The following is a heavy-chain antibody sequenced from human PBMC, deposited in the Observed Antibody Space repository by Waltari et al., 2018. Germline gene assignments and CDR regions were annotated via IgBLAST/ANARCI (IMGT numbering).Heavy chain of an antibody. D-gene: IGHD3-16*01. Sequence: QVQLQESGPGLVKPSETLSLTCPVSGYSISSGYSWGWIRQPPGKGLEWIGSIYHSGSTYYNPSLKSRVTISVDTSKNQFSLKLSSVTAADTAVYYCARGKYYDYVWGTEYYFDYWGQGTLVTVSS. CDR3: ARGKYYDYVWGTEYYFDY. CDR2: IYHSGST. V-gene: IGHV4-38-2*02. CDR1: GYSISSGYS. J-gene: IGHJ4*02.